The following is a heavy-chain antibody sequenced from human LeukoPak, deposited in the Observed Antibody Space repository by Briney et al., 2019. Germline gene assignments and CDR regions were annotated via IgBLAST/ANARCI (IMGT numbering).Heavy chain of an antibody. CDR1: GYTLTELS. J-gene: IGHJ3*02. CDR3: ATTFPSMVRGVIITSDAFDI. Sequence: ASVKVSCKVSGYTLTELSMHWVRQAPGKGLEWMGGFDPEDGVTIYAQKFQGRVTMTEDTSTDTAYMELSSLRSEDTAVYYCATTFPSMVRGVIITSDAFDIWGQGTMVTVSS. D-gene: IGHD3-10*01. V-gene: IGHV1-24*01. CDR2: FDPEDGVT.